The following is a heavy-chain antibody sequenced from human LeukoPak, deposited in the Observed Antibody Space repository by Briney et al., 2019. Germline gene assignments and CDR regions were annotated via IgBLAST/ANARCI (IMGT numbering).Heavy chain of an antibody. CDR3: ARGSDYGDYYFDY. CDR1: GGSFSGYY. CDR2: INHSGST. Sequence: SETLSLTCAVYGGSFSGYYWSWIRQPPGKGLEWIGEINHSGSTNYNPSLKSRVTISVDTSKNQFSLKLSSVTAADMAVYYCARGSDYGDYYFDYWGQGTLVTVSS. J-gene: IGHJ4*02. D-gene: IGHD4-17*01. V-gene: IGHV4-34*01.